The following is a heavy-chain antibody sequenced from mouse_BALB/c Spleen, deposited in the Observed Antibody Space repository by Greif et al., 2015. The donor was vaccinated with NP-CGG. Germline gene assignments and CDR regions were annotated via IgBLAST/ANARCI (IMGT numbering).Heavy chain of an antibody. CDR3: ARHETGTGKNAMDY. Sequence: EVMLVESGGGLVQPGGSLKLSCATSGFTFSDYYMYWVRQTPEKRLEWVAYISNGGGSTYYPDTVKGRFTISRDNAKNTLYLQMSRLKSEDTAMYYCARHETGTGKNAMDYWGQGTSVTVSS. D-gene: IGHD4-1*01. J-gene: IGHJ4*01. CDR2: ISNGGGST. CDR1: GFTFSDYY. V-gene: IGHV5-12*02.